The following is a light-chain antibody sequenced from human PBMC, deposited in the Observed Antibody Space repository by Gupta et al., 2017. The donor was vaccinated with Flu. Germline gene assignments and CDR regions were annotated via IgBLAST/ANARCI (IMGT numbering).Light chain of an antibody. V-gene: IGKV3-11*01. CDR2: DSS. CDR1: QTDTIY. J-gene: IGKJ1*01. CDR3: QQRSNWPPTWT. Sequence: TLSLSPGETGTLSCRASQTDTIYLAWYQQKPGQSPRLLIYDSSKRATGIPARFSGSGSGTDFTLTISSLEPEDFAVYYCQQRSNWPPTWTFGQGTKVEIK.